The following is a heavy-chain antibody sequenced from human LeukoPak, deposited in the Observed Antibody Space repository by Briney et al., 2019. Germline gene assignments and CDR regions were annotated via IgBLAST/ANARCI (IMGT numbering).Heavy chain of an antibody. CDR1: GDSISNSDYY. J-gene: IGHJ5*02. Sequence: SETLSLTCAVSGDSISNSDYYWGWIRQPPGKGLEWIALINYSGRTFYNPSLRSRVTISVDMSKNQFSLNLNSVTAADTAVYYCARRRKDLNWFDPWGQGTLVTVSS. V-gene: IGHV4-39*01. CDR3: ARRRKDLNWFDP. CDR2: INYSGRT.